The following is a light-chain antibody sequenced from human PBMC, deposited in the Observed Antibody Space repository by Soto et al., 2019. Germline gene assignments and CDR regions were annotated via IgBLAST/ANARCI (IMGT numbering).Light chain of an antibody. Sequence: DIQMTQSPSSLSASVGHRVTITCRASQSISTYLNWYQQKPGKAPKLLIYAASSLQSGVPSRFSGSGSGTDFTLTISSLQPEDFATYYCQQSYRTPRTFGRGTKVDIK. CDR1: QSISTY. CDR3: QQSYRTPRT. J-gene: IGKJ1*01. V-gene: IGKV1-39*01. CDR2: AAS.